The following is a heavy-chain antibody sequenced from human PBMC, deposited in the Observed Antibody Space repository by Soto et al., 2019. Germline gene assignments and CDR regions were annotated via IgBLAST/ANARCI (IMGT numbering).Heavy chain of an antibody. Sequence: ASVKVSCKASGYTFTTHFMNWVRQPPGQGLEWLGVIKPSGGSSSTYARKFQGRVTMTRDTSTSTLYMELSSLRSEDTAVYYCASGYCSSTSCLDYWGQGTLVTVSS. CDR2: IKPSGGSSS. CDR1: GYTFTTHF. CDR3: ASGYCSSTSCLDY. D-gene: IGHD2-2*01. V-gene: IGHV1-46*01. J-gene: IGHJ4*02.